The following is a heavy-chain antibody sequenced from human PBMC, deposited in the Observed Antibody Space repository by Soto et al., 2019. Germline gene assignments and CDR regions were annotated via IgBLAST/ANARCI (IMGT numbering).Heavy chain of an antibody. CDR3: AKDRGGLGGGSRSPNDY. CDR1: GFTFSSYG. D-gene: IGHD3-16*01. J-gene: IGHJ4*02. CDR2: ISYDGSNK. V-gene: IGHV3-30*18. Sequence: QVQLVESGGGVVQPGRSLRLSCAASGFTFSSYGMHWVRQAPGKGLEWVAVISYDGSNKYYADSVKGRFTISRDNSKNTLYLQMNSLRAEDTAVYYCAKDRGGLGGGSRSPNDYWGQGTLVTVSS.